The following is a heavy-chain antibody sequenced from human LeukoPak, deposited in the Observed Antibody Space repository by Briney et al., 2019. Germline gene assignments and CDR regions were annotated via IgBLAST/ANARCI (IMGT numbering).Heavy chain of an antibody. D-gene: IGHD3-10*01. J-gene: IGHJ4*02. Sequence: PSETLSLTCAVYGGSFSGYYWSWIRQPPGKGLEWIGEINHSGSTNYNPSLKSRVTISVDTSKNQFSLKLSSVTAADTAVYYCARAMVWFGESEFDYWGQGTLVTVSS. CDR2: INHSGST. CDR1: GGSFSGYY. CDR3: ARAMVWFGESEFDY. V-gene: IGHV4-34*01.